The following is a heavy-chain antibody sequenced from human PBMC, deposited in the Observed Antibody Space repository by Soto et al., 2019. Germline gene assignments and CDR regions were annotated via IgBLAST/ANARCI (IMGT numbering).Heavy chain of an antibody. Sequence: QVQLVQSGSEVKRPGTSVKVSCKAAGYTFNAYSMHWVRQAPGQGLEWMGMINPSGDSTTYAQNFQGGVTMTRDTSTTTVYMELSGLRSEDTAVYYCARDWALDYWGQGTLVTVSS. CDR3: ARDWALDY. D-gene: IGHD7-27*01. J-gene: IGHJ4*02. CDR1: GYTFNAYS. CDR2: INPSGDST. V-gene: IGHV1-46*02.